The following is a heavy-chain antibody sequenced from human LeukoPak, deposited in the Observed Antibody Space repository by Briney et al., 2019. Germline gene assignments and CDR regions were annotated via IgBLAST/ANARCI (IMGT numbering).Heavy chain of an antibody. V-gene: IGHV3-30*18. J-gene: IGHJ4*02. D-gene: IGHD5-18*01. CDR2: ISYDGSNK. CDR3: AKELLVGYSYGYGLDY. CDR1: GFTFSSYG. Sequence: GRSLRLSCAASGFTFSSYGMHWVRQTPGKGLEWVAVISYDGSNKYYADSVKGRFTISRDNPKNTLYLQMNSLRAEDTAVYYCAKELLVGYSYGYGLDYWGQGTLVTVSS.